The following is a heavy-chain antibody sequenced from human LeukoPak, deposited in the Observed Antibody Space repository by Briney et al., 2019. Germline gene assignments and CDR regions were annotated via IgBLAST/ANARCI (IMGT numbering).Heavy chain of an antibody. CDR1: GFSFSTSW. CDR3: ARGVGGATLFDS. D-gene: IGHD1-26*01. CDR2: INSDGSTT. Sequence: PGGSLRLSCAASGFSFSTSWMHWVRQAPGKGLVRVSRINSDGSTTSYAASVQGRFTISRDNAKNTLYLQMNSLRAEDTAVYYCARGVGGATLFDSWGQGTLVTVSS. J-gene: IGHJ4*02. V-gene: IGHV3-74*01.